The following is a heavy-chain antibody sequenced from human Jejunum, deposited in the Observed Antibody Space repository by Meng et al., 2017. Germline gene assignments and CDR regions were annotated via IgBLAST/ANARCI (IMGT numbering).Heavy chain of an antibody. Sequence: QVQLVQSGTEMKKPGASVKISCKASGYIFTDKYLHWIRQAPGQGLEWMGRVDPKTGDTIYAQRFQRRVTLTRDTSTSSGYMELTRLRSDDTAVYFCAREGISRIYYFDFWGQGTLVTVSS. J-gene: IGHJ4*02. V-gene: IGHV1-2*06. D-gene: IGHD2-15*01. CDR1: GYIFTDKY. CDR2: VDPKTGDT. CDR3: AREGISRIYYFDF.